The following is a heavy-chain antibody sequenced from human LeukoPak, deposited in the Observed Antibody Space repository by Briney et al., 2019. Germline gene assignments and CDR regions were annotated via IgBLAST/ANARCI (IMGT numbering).Heavy chain of an antibody. CDR3: AKLIGQEGATGDY. Sequence: GGSLRLSCAASGFTFNNYAMSWVRQPPGKGLEWVSSISGSGSSTNYADSVKGRFNMSRDNSKTTLYLQRNSLRAEDTAVYYCAKLIGQEGATGDYGGQGPLVTVS. J-gene: IGHJ4*02. V-gene: IGHV3-23*01. CDR1: GFTFNNYA. CDR2: ISGSGSST. D-gene: IGHD1-14*01.